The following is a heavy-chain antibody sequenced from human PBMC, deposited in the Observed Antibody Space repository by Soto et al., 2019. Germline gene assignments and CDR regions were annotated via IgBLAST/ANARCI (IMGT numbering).Heavy chain of an antibody. CDR2: IIPIFGTA. V-gene: IGHV1-69*13. D-gene: IGHD1-20*01. Sequence: ASVKVSCKASGGTFSSYAISWVRQAPGQGLEWMGGIIPIFGTANYAQKFQGRATITADESTSTAYMELSSLRSEDTAVYYCARLITGVGFDYWGQGTLVTVSS. CDR1: GGTFSSYA. CDR3: ARLITGVGFDY. J-gene: IGHJ4*02.